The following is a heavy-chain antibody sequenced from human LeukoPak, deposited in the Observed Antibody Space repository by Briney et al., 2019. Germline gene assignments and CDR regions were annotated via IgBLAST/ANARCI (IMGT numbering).Heavy chain of an antibody. CDR3: ARYSSSRGYYFDY. CDR1: GGSISSYY. V-gene: IGHV4-59*08. J-gene: IGHJ4*02. Sequence: SETLSLTCTVSGGSISSYYWSWIRQPPGKGLEWIGYIYYSGSTDYNPSLKSRTTMSIDTSKNQFSLRLMSVTAADTAVYYCARYSSSRGYYFDYWGQGTLVTVSS. CDR2: IYYSGST. D-gene: IGHD6-13*01.